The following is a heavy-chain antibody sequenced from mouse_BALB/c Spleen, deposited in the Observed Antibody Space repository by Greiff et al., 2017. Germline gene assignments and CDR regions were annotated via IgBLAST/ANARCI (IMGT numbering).Heavy chain of an antibody. Sequence: DVQLVESGGGFVQPGGSRKFSCAASGFTFSSFGMHWVRQAPEKGLEWVAYISSGSSTIYYADTVKGRFTISRDNPKNTLFLQMTSLRSEDTAMYYCARSAITTVADYWGQGTTLTVAS. V-gene: IGHV5-17*02. D-gene: IGHD1-1*01. CDR2: ISSGSSTI. CDR3: ARSAITTVADY. J-gene: IGHJ2*01. CDR1: GFTFSSFG.